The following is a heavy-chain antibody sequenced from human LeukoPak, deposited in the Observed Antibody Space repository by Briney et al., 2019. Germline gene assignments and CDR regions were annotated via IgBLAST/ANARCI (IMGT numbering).Heavy chain of an antibody. CDR1: GYRFTNYW. Sequence: GESLKISCKVSGYRFTNYWIDWVRQMPGKGLEWMGIIYPGDSDTTYSPSFQGQVTISVDKSISTAYLQWSSLKASDTAMYYCARRYCSSTSCPDDAFDIWGQGTMVTVSS. CDR2: IYPGDSDT. V-gene: IGHV5-51*01. CDR3: ARRYCSSTSCPDDAFDI. D-gene: IGHD2-2*01. J-gene: IGHJ3*02.